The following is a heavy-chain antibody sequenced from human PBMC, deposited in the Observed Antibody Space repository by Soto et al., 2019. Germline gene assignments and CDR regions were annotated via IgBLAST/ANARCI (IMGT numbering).Heavy chain of an antibody. D-gene: IGHD1-26*01. CDR2: ISAYNGNT. CDR1: GYTFTSYG. CDR3: ARYPAEWELLRMDYYYYGMDV. V-gene: IGHV1-18*04. J-gene: IGHJ6*02. Sequence: ASVKVSCKASGYTFTSYGISWVRQAPGQGLEWMGWISAYNGNTNYAQKLQGRVTMPTDTSTSTAYMELRSLRSDDTAVYYCARYPAEWELLRMDYYYYGMDVWGQGTTVTVSS.